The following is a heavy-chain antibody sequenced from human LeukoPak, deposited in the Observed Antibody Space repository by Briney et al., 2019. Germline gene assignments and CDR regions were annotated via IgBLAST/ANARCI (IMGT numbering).Heavy chain of an antibody. V-gene: IGHV3-30*04. J-gene: IGHJ4*02. Sequence: GGSLRLSCAAFGFTFSSYAMHWVRQAPGKGLEWVAVISYNGSNKYYADSVKGRFTISRDNSKNTLYLQMNSLRAEDTAVYYCARSVVVAARAPYFDYWGQGTLVTVSS. CDR3: ARSVVVAARAPYFDY. CDR2: ISYNGSNK. CDR1: GFTFSSYA. D-gene: IGHD2-15*01.